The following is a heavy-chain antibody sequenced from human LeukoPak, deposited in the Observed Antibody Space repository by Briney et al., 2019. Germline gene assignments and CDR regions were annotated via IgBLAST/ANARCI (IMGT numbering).Heavy chain of an antibody. CDR3: AREDYADY. CDR2: ISYDGSNK. Sequence: GGSLRLSCAASGFTFSSYAMHWVRQAPGKGLEWVAVISYDGSNKYYADSVKGRFTISRDNSKNTLYLQMNSLRAKDTAVYYCAREDYADYWGQGTLVTVSS. V-gene: IGHV3-30-3*01. J-gene: IGHJ4*02. D-gene: IGHD4/OR15-4a*01. CDR1: GFTFSSYA.